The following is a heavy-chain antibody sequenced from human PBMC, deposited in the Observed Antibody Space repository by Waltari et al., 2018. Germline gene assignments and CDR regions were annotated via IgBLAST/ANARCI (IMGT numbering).Heavy chain of an antibody. V-gene: IGHV2-5*01. D-gene: IGHD4-4*01. Sequence: QITLKESGPTLVKPTQTLTLTCTFSGFSLSTSGVGVGWIRQPPGKALEWLALIYWNDDKRYTPSLKSRLTITKDTSKNQVVLTMTNMDPVDTATYYCAHTRNLDYMDVWGKGTTVTVSS. CDR3: AHTRNLDYMDV. CDR1: GFSLSTSGVG. J-gene: IGHJ6*03. CDR2: IYWNDDK.